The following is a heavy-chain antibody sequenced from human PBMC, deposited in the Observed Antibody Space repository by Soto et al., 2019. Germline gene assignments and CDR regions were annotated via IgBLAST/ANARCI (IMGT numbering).Heavy chain of an antibody. CDR2: IYYSGST. CDR3: ARPAYSGYDLGARGCDY. J-gene: IGHJ4*02. V-gene: IGHV4-39*01. Sequence: SETLSLTCTVSGGSISSSSYYWGWIRQPPGKGLEWIGSIYYSGSTYYNPSLKSRVTISVDTSKNQFSLKLSSVTAADTAVYYCARPAYSGYDLGARGCDYWGQGTLVTVSS. D-gene: IGHD5-12*01. CDR1: GGSISSSSYY.